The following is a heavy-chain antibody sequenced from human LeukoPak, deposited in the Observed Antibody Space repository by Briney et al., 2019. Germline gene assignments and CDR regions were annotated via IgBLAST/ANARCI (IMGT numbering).Heavy chain of an antibody. V-gene: IGHV4-59*01. J-gene: IGHJ4*02. Sequence: SGTLSLTCTVSGGSISSYYWSWIRQPPGKGLEWIGYIYYSGSTNYNPSLKSRVTISVDTSKNQFSLKLSSVTAADTAVYYCARVDGYGSGSYFVYWGQGTLVTVSS. CDR1: GGSISSYY. CDR2: IYYSGST. D-gene: IGHD3-10*01. CDR3: ARVDGYGSGSYFVY.